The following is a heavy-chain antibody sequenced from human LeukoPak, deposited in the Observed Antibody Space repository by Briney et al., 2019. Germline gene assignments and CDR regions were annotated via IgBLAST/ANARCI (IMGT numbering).Heavy chain of an antibody. V-gene: IGHV1-69*06. CDR3: ASWVYCGGDCLDY. Sequence: SVKVSCKSSGGTFISYAISWVRQAPGQGLEWMGRIIPIFGTANYAQKFQGRVTITADKSTSTAYMELSSLRSEDTAVYYCASWVYCGGDCLDYWGQGTLVTVSS. D-gene: IGHD2-21*02. CDR1: GGTFISYA. J-gene: IGHJ4*02. CDR2: IIPIFGTA.